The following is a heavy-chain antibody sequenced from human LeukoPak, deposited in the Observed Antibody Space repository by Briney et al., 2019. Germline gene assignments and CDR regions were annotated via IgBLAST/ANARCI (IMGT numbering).Heavy chain of an antibody. D-gene: IGHD3-3*01. CDR3: AKGAAIFGVVRPFDY. CDR1: GLTFSSYA. J-gene: IGHJ4*02. Sequence: PGRSLRLSCAASGLTFSSYALHWVRQAPGKGLEWVAVISFDGSNKYYADSVKGRFTISRDNSKNTLYLQMNSLRAEDTAVYYCAKGAAIFGVVRPFDYWGQGTLVTVSS. V-gene: IGHV3-30-3*01. CDR2: ISFDGSNK.